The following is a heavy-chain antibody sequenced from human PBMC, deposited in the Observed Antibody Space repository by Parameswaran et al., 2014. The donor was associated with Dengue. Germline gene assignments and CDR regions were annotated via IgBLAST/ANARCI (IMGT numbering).Heavy chain of an antibody. D-gene: IGHD5-12*01. CDR3: ARGSWGWLRPKFDY. CDR2: INHSGST. J-gene: IGHJ4*02. V-gene: IGHV4-34*01. Sequence: RWIRQPPGKGLEWIGEINHSGSTNYNPSLKSRVTISVDTSKNQFSLKLSSVTAADTAVYYCARGSWGWLRPKFDYWGQGTLVTVSS.